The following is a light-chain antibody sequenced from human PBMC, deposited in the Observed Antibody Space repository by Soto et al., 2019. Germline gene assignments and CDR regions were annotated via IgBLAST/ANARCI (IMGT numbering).Light chain of an antibody. CDR2: MAS. Sequence: DIQMAQSPSTLSASIGDRVTITCRASQSISSWLAWYQQKPGKAPKLLIYMASNLQSGVPSMFSGSGSGTEVTLTISSLQPDDFATYYCQHYNDYSRIFGQGTKVEIK. CDR3: QHYNDYSRI. J-gene: IGKJ1*01. CDR1: QSISSW. V-gene: IGKV1-5*03.